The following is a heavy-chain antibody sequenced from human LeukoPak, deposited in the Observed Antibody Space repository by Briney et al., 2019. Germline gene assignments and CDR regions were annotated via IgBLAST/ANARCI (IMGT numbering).Heavy chain of an antibody. J-gene: IGHJ4*02. CDR3: ARVRGNSCDY. D-gene: IGHD6-13*01. Sequence: ASVTISCKTSGSTLSDYYMHWVRQAPGQGLEWMGWIRGDTGDTDSPKKFQGRVTMTRDTSTNTAYLELSRLRYDDTAIYFCARVRGNSCDYWGQGTLVTVSS. V-gene: IGHV1-2*02. CDR1: GSTLSDYY. CDR2: IRGDTGDT.